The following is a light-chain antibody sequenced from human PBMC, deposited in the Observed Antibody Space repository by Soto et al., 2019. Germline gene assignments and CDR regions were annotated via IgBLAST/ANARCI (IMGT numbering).Light chain of an antibody. V-gene: IGKV1-5*01. Sequence: DIQMTQSPSTLSASVGDRVTITCRASQDINRWLAWYQQKPGKAPKILIYNADTLESGVPSRFSGSGYGTEFILTISSLQPDDFATYYCQQFDDYPFTFGPGTKVDIK. CDR3: QQFDDYPFT. J-gene: IGKJ3*01. CDR2: NAD. CDR1: QDINRW.